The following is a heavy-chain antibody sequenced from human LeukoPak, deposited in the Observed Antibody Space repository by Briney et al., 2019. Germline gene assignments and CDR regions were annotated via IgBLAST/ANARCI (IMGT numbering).Heavy chain of an antibody. J-gene: IGHJ4*02. Sequence: GSLRLSCAASGFTFSSYSMNWVRQAPGKGLEWVSSISSSSGYIYYADSVKGRFTISRDNAKNSLYLQMNSLRAEDTAVYYCARERNWGHYFDYWGQGTLVTVSS. CDR1: GFTFSSYS. CDR3: ARERNWGHYFDY. D-gene: IGHD7-27*01. CDR2: ISSSSGYI. V-gene: IGHV3-21*01.